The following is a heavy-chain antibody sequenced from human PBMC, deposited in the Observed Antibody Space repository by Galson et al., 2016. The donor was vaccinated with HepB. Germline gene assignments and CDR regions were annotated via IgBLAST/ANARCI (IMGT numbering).Heavy chain of an antibody. D-gene: IGHD2-15*01. Sequence: SETLSLTCVVSGGSISTITWWCWVRRPPGKGLEWIGEISHGGNTNYNPSLKSRVTSPVDKSRNQFSLKLIPVTAADTAVYYCARRRLQSGGNWCDAFDIWGQGTMVTVSS. V-gene: IGHV4-4*02. CDR1: GGSISTITW. CDR3: ARRRLQSGGNWCDAFDI. CDR2: ISHGGNT. J-gene: IGHJ3*02.